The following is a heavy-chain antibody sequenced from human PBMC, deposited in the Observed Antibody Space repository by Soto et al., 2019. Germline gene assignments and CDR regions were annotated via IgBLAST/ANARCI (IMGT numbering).Heavy chain of an antibody. CDR1: GVTFSRYA. Sequence: QVQLVESGGGVVQPGRSLRLSCAVSGVTFSRYAMHWVRQAPGKGLEWVAVISYDGSNKYFADSVKGRFTISRDNSKNTLYLQMNSLRAEDTAVYYCARGPSSLTRFDYWGQGTLVTVSS. CDR3: ARGPSSLTRFDY. CDR2: ISYDGSNK. V-gene: IGHV3-30-3*01. D-gene: IGHD2-2*01. J-gene: IGHJ4*02.